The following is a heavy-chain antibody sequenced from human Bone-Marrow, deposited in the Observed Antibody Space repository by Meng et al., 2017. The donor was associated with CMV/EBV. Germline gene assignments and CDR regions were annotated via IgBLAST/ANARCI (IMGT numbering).Heavy chain of an antibody. J-gene: IGHJ4*02. Sequence: GESLKISCAASGFTFSNYSMNWVRQAPGKGLEWVSSISSSSSYIYYADSVKGRFTISRDNAKNSLYLQMNSLRAEDTAVYYCARESGDYWGQGTLVTVSS. CDR2: ISSSSSYI. V-gene: IGHV3-21*01. CDR3: ARESGDY. CDR1: GFTFSNYS. D-gene: IGHD6-25*01.